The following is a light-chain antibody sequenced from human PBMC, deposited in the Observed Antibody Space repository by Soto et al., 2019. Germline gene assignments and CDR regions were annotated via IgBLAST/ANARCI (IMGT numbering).Light chain of an antibody. Sequence: QSVLTQPPSVSGAPGQRVTIPCTGSSSNIGAGYDVHWYQQLPGTAPKVLIYGNSDRPSGVPDRFTGSKSGTSASLGITGLQTEDEADYYCQSYDSSLSGWVFGGGTKLTVL. J-gene: IGLJ3*02. CDR1: SSNIGAGYD. V-gene: IGLV1-40*01. CDR2: GNS. CDR3: QSYDSSLSGWV.